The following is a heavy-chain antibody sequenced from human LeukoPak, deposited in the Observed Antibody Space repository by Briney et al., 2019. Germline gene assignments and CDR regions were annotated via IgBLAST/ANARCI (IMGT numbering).Heavy chain of an antibody. CDR2: ISYDGSNK. D-gene: IGHD2/OR15-2a*01. CDR1: GFTFSSYA. Sequence: GGSLRLSCAASGFTFSSYAMHWVRQAPGKGLEWVAVISYDGSNKYYADSVKGRFTISRDNSKNTLYLQMNSLRAEDTAVYYCAREGPTYPDYWGQGTLVTVSS. V-gene: IGHV3-30-3*01. CDR3: AREGPTYPDY. J-gene: IGHJ4*02.